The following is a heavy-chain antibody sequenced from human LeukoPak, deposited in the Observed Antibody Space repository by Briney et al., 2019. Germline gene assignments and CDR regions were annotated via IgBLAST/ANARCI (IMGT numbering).Heavy chain of an antibody. J-gene: IGHJ4*02. CDR1: GFTFSSYG. CDR2: ISYDGSNK. D-gene: IGHD2-15*01. V-gene: IGHV3-30*18. Sequence: GRSLRLSCAASGFTFSSYGMHWVRQAPGKGLEWVAVISYDGSNKYYADSVEGRFTISRDNSKNTLYLQMNSLRAEDTAVYYCAKLGWSNDALGDYWGQGTLVTVSS. CDR3: AKLGWSNDALGDY.